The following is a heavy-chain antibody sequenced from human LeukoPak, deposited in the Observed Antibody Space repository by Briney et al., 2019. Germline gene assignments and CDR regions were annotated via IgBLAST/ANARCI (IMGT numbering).Heavy chain of an antibody. CDR1: GYTFTGYY. D-gene: IGHD3-10*01. V-gene: IGHV1-2*02. CDR3: ARDPMVRGIYNWFDP. CDR2: INPNSGGT. J-gene: IGHJ5*02. Sequence: GASVKVSCKASGYTFTGYYIHWVRQAPGQGLEWLGWINPNSGGTNYAQKFQGRVTMTTDTSISTAYMELSRLRSDDTAVYYCARDPMVRGIYNWFDPRGQGTLVTVSS.